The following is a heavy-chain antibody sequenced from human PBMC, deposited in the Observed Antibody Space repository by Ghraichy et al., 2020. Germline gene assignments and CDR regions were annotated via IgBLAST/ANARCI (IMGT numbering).Heavy chain of an antibody. V-gene: IGHV4-39*01. Sequence: SETLSLTCTVSGGSISSSSYYWGWIRQPPGKGLEWIGSIYYSGSTYYNPSLKSRVTISVDTSKNQFSLKLSSVTAADTAVYYCAREKSAYCSSTSCYGRVYYYYGMDVWGQGTTVTVSS. CDR1: GGSISSSSYY. CDR2: IYYSGST. J-gene: IGHJ6*02. CDR3: AREKSAYCSSTSCYGRVYYYYGMDV. D-gene: IGHD2-2*01.